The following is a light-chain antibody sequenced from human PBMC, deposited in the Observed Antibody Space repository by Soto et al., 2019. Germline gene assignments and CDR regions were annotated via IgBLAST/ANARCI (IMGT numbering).Light chain of an antibody. J-gene: IGLJ2*01. CDR1: SSNIGADYD. CDR2: GNF. V-gene: IGLV1-40*01. Sequence: QSALTQPPSVPGAPGQRVTISCSGSSSNIGADYDVHWYQHLPGTSPKLLIFGNFNRPSGVPDRFSGSKSGTSASLAITGLQAEDEGVYYCQSYDMYLSGSVIFGGGTQLTVL. CDR3: QSYDMYLSGSVI.